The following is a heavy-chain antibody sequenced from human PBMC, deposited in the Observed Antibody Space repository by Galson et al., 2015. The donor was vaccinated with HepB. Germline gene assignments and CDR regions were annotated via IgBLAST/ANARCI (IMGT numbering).Heavy chain of an antibody. V-gene: IGHV3-33*01. CDR1: GFTFSSYG. J-gene: IGHJ1*01. CDR2: IWYDGSNK. D-gene: IGHD6-13*01. CDR3: AVGSSSWYRPEYFQH. Sequence: SLRLSCAASGFTFSSYGMHWVRQAPGKGLEWVAVIWYDGSNKYYADSVKGRFTISRDNSKNTLYLQMNSLRAEDTAVYYCAVGSSSWYRPEYFQHWGQGTLVTVSS.